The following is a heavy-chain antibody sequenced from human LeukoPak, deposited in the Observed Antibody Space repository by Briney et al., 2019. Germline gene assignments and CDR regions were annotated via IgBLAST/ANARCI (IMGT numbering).Heavy chain of an antibody. J-gene: IGHJ6*02. CDR2: IYYSGST. CDR1: GGSICSFY. V-gene: IGHV4-59*01. D-gene: IGHD6-13*01. Sequence: SETLSLTCTVSGGSICSFYWSWIRQPPGKGLEWNGYIYYSGSTNYNPSLKSRVTISVDTSKNQFSLKVSSVTAADTAVYYCASHSSSWYKPYSYYGMDVWGQGTTVTVSS. CDR3: ASHSSSWYKPYSYYGMDV.